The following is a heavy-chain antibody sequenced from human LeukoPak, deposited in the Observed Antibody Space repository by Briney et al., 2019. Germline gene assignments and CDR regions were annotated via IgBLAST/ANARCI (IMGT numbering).Heavy chain of an antibody. CDR2: ISAYNGNT. V-gene: IGHV1-18*01. J-gene: IGHJ4*02. CDR3: ARGRRSSSSDYFDY. Sequence: ASVKVSCKASGYTFTSYGISWVRQAPGQGLEWMGWISAYNGNTNYAQKLQGRVTMTTDTSTSTACMELRSLRSDDTAVYYCARGRRSSSSDYFDYWGQGTLVTVSS. CDR1: GYTFTSYG. D-gene: IGHD6-6*01.